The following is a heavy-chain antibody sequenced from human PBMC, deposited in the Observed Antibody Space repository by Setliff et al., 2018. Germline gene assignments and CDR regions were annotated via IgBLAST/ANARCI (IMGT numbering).Heavy chain of an antibody. V-gene: IGHV5-51*01. CDR3: ARQRGYYDILTGYYTNYYYYMDV. CDR1: GYSFSNFW. Sequence: GESLKISYKGSGYSFSNFWIGWVRQMPGKGLEWMGIIYLGDSHTRYSPSFQGQVTISADKSISTAYLQWSSLKASDTAMYYCARQRGYYDILTGYYTNYYYYMDVWGKGTTVTVSS. J-gene: IGHJ6*03. D-gene: IGHD3-9*01. CDR2: IYLGDSHT.